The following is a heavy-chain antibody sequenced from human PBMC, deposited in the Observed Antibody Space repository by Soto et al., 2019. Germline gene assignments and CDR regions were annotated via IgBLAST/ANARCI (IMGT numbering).Heavy chain of an antibody. CDR2: ISGSGGST. J-gene: IGHJ4*02. V-gene: IGHV3-23*01. Sequence: PGGSLRLSCAASGFTFSSYAMSWVRQAQGKGLEWVSAISGSGGSTYYADSVKGRFTISRDNSKNTLYLQMNSLRAEDTAVYYCAKSIAAAGGYYFDYWGQGTLVTVSS. CDR3: AKSIAAAGGYYFDY. CDR1: GFTFSSYA. D-gene: IGHD6-13*01.